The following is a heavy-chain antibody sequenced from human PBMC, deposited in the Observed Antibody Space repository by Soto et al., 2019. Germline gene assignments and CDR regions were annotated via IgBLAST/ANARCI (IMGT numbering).Heavy chain of an antibody. D-gene: IGHD6-13*01. V-gene: IGHV1-2*04. CDR3: ARDGGYSSSWYWFDP. J-gene: IGHJ5*02. Sequence: ASVKVSCKASGYTFTGYYMHWVRQAPGQGLEWMGWINPNSGGTNYAQKSQSWVTMTRDTSISTAYMELSRLRSDDTPVYYCARDGGYSSSWYWFDPWVQGTLVAVSS. CDR1: GYTFTGYY. CDR2: INPNSGGT.